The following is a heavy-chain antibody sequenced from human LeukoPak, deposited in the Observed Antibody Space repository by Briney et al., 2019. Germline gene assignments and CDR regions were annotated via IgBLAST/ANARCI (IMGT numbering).Heavy chain of an antibody. CDR3: TTRGMTTVTARDY. CDR1: GFTFSGSA. V-gene: IGHV3-73*01. Sequence: PGGSLKLSCAGSGFTFSGSAMHWVRQASGKGLEWVGRIRSKANSYATAYAASVKGRFTISRDDSKNTAYLQMNSLKTEDTAVYYCTTRGMTTVTARDYWGQGTLVTVSS. CDR2: IRSKANSYAT. D-gene: IGHD4-17*01. J-gene: IGHJ4*02.